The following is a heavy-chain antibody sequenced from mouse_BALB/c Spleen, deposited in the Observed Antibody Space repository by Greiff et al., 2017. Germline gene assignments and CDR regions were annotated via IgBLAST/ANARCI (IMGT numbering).Heavy chain of an antibody. CDR3: ARYGNYYAMDY. Sequence: EVMLVESGGGLVKLGGSLKLSCAASGFTFSSYYMSWVRQTPEKRLELVAAINSNGGSTYYPDTVKGRFTISRDNAKNTLYLQMSSLKSEDTALYYCARYGNYYAMDYWGQGTSVTVSS. CDR2: INSNGGST. CDR1: GFTFSSYY. J-gene: IGHJ4*01. V-gene: IGHV5-6-2*01. D-gene: IGHD2-10*02.